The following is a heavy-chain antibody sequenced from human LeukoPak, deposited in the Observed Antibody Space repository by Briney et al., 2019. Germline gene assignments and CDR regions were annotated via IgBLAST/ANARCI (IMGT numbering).Heavy chain of an antibody. CDR2: ISAYNGNT. J-gene: IGHJ6*03. Sequence: ASVKVSCKASGYTFTSYGISWVRQAPGQGLEWMGWISAYNGNTNYAQKLQGRVTMTTDTSTSTAYMELSSLRSEDTAVYYCARVREAADGPYNYYYYMDVWGKGTTVTVSS. CDR1: GYTFTSYG. CDR3: ARVREAADGPYNYYYYMDV. V-gene: IGHV1-18*01. D-gene: IGHD6-13*01.